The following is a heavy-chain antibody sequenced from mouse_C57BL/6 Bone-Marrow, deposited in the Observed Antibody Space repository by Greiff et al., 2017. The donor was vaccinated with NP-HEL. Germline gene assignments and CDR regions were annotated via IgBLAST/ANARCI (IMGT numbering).Heavy chain of an antibody. D-gene: IGHD1-1*01. CDR1: GYAFSSSW. J-gene: IGHJ4*01. Sequence: QVQLQQSGPELVKPGASVKISCKASGYAFSSSWMNWVKQRPGKGLEWIGRIYPGDGDTNYNGKFKGKATLTAAKSSSTAYMQLSSLTSDDYAVYYCARWAYGSSYGNYYAMDYWGQGTSVTVSS. CDR3: ARWAYGSSYGNYYAMDY. V-gene: IGHV1-82*01. CDR2: IYPGDGDT.